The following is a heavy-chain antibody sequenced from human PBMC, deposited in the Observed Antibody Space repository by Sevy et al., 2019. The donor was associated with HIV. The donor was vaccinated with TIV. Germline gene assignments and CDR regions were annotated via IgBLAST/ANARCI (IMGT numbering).Heavy chain of an antibody. J-gene: IGHJ4*02. Sequence: GGSLRLSCAAAGFNFNNYAMTWVRQAPGKGLEWVSGISFSGSKTYYAESVKGRFSSSRDPSKNTLYLQMNNVRVVDTVVYFCAKTPFMDFWNDYYSFYFDFWGQGTLVTVSS. CDR1: GFNFNNYA. D-gene: IGHD3-3*01. CDR3: AKTPFMDFWNDYYSFYFDF. CDR2: ISFSGSKT. V-gene: IGHV3-23*01.